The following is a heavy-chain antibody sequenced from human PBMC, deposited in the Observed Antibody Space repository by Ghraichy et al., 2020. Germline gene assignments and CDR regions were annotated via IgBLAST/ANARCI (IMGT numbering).Heavy chain of an antibody. D-gene: IGHD5-24*01. CDR3: ARRRDGYNVGGLDY. J-gene: IGHJ4*02. CDR1: GGSISSSSYY. V-gene: IGHV4-39*01. CDR2: IYYSGST. Sequence: SETLSLTCTVSGGSISSSSYYWGWIRQPPGKGLEWIGSIYYSGSTYYNPSLKSRVTISVDTSKNQFSLKLSSVTAADTAVYYCARRRDGYNVGGLDYWGQGTLVTVSS.